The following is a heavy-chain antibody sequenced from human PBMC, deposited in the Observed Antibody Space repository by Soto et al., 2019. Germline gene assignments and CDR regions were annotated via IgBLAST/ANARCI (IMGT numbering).Heavy chain of an antibody. Sequence: ASVKVSCTVSGYTLTELSMHWVRQAPGKGLEWMGGFDPEDGETIYAQKFQGRVTMTEDTSTDTAYMELSSLRSEDTAVYYCATDLGPTDYYGSGSYMGYWGQGTLVTVSS. D-gene: IGHD3-10*01. V-gene: IGHV1-24*01. J-gene: IGHJ4*02. CDR2: FDPEDGET. CDR1: GYTLTELS. CDR3: ATDLGPTDYYGSGSYMGY.